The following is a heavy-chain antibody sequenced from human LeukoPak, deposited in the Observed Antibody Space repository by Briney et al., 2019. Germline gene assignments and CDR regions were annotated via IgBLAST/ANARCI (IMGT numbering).Heavy chain of an antibody. D-gene: IGHD5-24*01. CDR2: ISTYNGNT. Sequence: ASVKVSCKASGYTFTSYGITWVRQAPGQGLEWMGWISTYNGNTNYAQKLQGRVTMTTDTSTSTAYMELSSLRSEDTAIYYCARIRDGYNDAYDIWGQGTVVTVPS. CDR1: GYTFTSYG. V-gene: IGHV1-18*01. CDR3: ARIRDGYNDAYDI. J-gene: IGHJ3*02.